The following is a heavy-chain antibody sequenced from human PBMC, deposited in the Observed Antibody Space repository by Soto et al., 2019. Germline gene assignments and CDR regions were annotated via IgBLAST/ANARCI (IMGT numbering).Heavy chain of an antibody. D-gene: IGHD5-18*01. CDR2: IIHIFGTA. V-gene: IGHV1-69*13. CDR1: GYTFTGYY. CDR3: ARDLAPRGYSYGSVDY. J-gene: IGHJ4*02. Sequence: ASVKVSCKASGYTFTGYYMHWVRQTPGLWLEWMGGIIHIFGTANSAQKFQGRVTITADESTSTAYMELSSLRSEDTAVYYCARDLAPRGYSYGSVDYWGQGTLVTVSS.